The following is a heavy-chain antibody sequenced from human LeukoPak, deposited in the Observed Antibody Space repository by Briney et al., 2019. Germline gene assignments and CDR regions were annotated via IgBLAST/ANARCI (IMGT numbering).Heavy chain of an antibody. Sequence: PGGSLRLSRAASGFTFSSYGMSWVRQAPGKGLEWVSAISGSGGSTYYADSVKGRFTISRDNSKNTLYLQMNSLRAEDTAVYYCAKGDSSRYVYYYYYMDVWRKATTVTISS. D-gene: IGHD6-13*01. CDR3: AKGDSSRYVYYYYYMDV. V-gene: IGHV3-23*01. CDR2: ISGSGGST. CDR1: GFTFSSYG. J-gene: IGHJ6*03.